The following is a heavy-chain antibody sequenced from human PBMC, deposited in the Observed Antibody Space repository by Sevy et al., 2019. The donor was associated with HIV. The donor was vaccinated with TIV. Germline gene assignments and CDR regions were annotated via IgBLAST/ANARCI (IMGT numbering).Heavy chain of an antibody. V-gene: IGHV3-7*01. D-gene: IGHD2-2*02. Sequence: GGSLRLSCAASGVIFSKYWMSWVRQAPGKGLEWVANIKQDGSEQYYVDSVKGRFTISRDNAKNSLCLQMNSLRVEDTAVYYCTRAGGDTVVVTTAIGILVMDVWGQGTTVTVSS. CDR1: GVIFSKYW. CDR2: IKQDGSEQ. J-gene: IGHJ6*02. CDR3: TRAGGDTVVVTTAIGILVMDV.